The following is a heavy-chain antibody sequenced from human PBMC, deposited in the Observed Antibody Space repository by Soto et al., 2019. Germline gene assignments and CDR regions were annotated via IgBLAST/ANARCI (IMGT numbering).Heavy chain of an antibody. CDR1: GFIFSDYY. D-gene: IGHD3-10*01. J-gene: IGHJ4*02. CDR3: ASYTSPYTSGSFDY. V-gene: IGHV3-11*01. Sequence: GGSLRLSCAASGFIFSDYYMSWVRQAPGKGLECLGYMSSTGNTIYYADSVQARFSISRDNAKKSLFLQMDDLRAEDTALYYCASYTSPYTSGSFDYWGQGTLVTVSS. CDR2: MSSTGNTI.